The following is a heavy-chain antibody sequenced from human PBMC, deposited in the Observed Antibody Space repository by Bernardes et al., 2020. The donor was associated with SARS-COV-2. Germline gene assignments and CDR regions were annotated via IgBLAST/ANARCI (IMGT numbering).Heavy chain of an antibody. CDR1: GYTFTDYY. V-gene: IGHV1-2*02. CDR2: INPYNGDT. D-gene: IGHD3-9*01. Sequence: ASVKVSCKASGYTFTDYYIHWVRQAPGQGLEWMGWINPYNGDTTYAQKFQGRVTMTRDTSRSTAYMELSRLRSDDTAVYYCAMAPTDQERYGMDVWGQGTTVTVS. CDR3: AMAPTDQERYGMDV. J-gene: IGHJ6*02.